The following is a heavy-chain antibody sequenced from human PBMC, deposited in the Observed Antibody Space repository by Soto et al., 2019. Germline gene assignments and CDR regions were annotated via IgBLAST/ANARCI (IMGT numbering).Heavy chain of an antibody. Sequence: GGSLRLSCAASGFTFSTYSMNWARQAPGKGLEWVSSISSSSSYIYYADSVKGRFTISRDNAKNSLYLQMNSLRAEDTAVYYCARDTATAKNCDYWGQGTLVTVSS. CDR2: ISSSSSYI. V-gene: IGHV3-21*01. CDR3: ARDTATAKNCDY. D-gene: IGHD2-21*02. J-gene: IGHJ4*02. CDR1: GFTFSTYS.